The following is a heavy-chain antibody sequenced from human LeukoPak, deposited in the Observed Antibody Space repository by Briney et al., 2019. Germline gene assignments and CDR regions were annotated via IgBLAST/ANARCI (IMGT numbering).Heavy chain of an antibody. CDR1: GFTFSDYA. CDR3: ARSVPDYTRFDF. D-gene: IGHD4-11*01. CDR2: FKTNYNQV. V-gene: IGHV3-23*05. Sequence: GGSLRLSCVASGFTFSDYAVNWVRQAPGKGLEWVSTFKTNYNQVYYAESARGRFTISTDNSKNTAYLQMNSLRVEDTALYYCARSVPDYTRFDFWGQGALVTVSS. J-gene: IGHJ4*02.